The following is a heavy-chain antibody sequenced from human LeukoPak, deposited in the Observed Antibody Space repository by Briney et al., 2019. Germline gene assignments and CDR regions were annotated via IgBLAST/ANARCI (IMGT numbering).Heavy chain of an antibody. CDR2: IRYDGSNK. D-gene: IGHD3-22*01. J-gene: IGHJ4*02. Sequence: PGGSLRLSCAASGFTFSSYGMHWVRQAPGKGLGWVAFIRYDGSNKYYADSVKGRFTISRDNSKNTLYLQMNSLRAEDTAVYYCAKDSRVYYDSSGYYEYYFDYWGQGTLVTVSS. CDR3: AKDSRVYYDSSGYYEYYFDY. CDR1: GFTFSSYG. V-gene: IGHV3-30*02.